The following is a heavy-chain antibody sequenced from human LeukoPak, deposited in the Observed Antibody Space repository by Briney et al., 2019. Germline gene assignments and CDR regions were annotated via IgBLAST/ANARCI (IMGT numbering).Heavy chain of an antibody. J-gene: IGHJ6*03. V-gene: IGHV3-30*02. CDR2: IRYDGINK. Sequence: TGGSLRLSCAASGFTFSTYGMHWVRQAPGKGLEWVAFIRYDGINKYYADSVKGRFTISRDNSRNTLYLQMNSLRAEDTALYYCAKDGDTVSGTYYFDMDVWGKGTTVTISS. CDR1: GFTFSTYG. CDR3: AKDGDTVSGTYYFDMDV. D-gene: IGHD1-26*01.